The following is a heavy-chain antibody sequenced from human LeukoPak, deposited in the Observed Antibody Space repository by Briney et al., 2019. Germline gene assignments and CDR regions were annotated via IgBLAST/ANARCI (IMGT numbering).Heavy chain of an antibody. D-gene: IGHD3-3*01. CDR1: GYTFTSYG. J-gene: IGHJ4*02. V-gene: IGHV1-18*01. CDR3: ARDLRFLEWFSYFDY. CDR2: ISAYNGNT. Sequence: GASVKVSCKASGYTFTSYGISWVRQAPGQGNEWMGWISAYNGNTNYAQKLQGRVTMTTDTFTSTAYMELRSLRSDDTAVYYCARDLRFLEWFSYFDYWGQGTLVTVSS.